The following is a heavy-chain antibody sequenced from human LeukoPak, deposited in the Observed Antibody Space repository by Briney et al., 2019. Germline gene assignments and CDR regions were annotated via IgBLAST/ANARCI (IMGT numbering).Heavy chain of an antibody. V-gene: IGHV1-18*01. J-gene: IGHJ5*02. CDR2: ISAYNGNT. D-gene: IGHD3-10*01. CDR1: GYTFTSYG. CDR3: ARECITMVRGVMYWFDP. Sequence: ASVRVSCKASGYTFTSYGISWVRQAPGQGPEWMGWISAYNGNTNYAQKLQGRVTMTTDTSTSTAYMELRSLRSDDTAVYYCARECITMVRGVMYWFDPWGQGTLVTVSS.